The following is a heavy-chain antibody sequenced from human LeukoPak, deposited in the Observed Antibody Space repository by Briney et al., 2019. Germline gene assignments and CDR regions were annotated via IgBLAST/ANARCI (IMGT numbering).Heavy chain of an antibody. V-gene: IGHV3-23*01. Sequence: GGPLRLSCAASGFTFNYYAMKWVRQAPGKGLEWVSSISGDSTSTYYADSVKGRFTISSDNSKNTLYLQANSLRAEDTAVYYCAKDRLNGIFDYWGQGTLVTVSS. D-gene: IGHD2-8*01. CDR3: AKDRLNGIFDY. CDR2: ISGDSTST. J-gene: IGHJ4*02. CDR1: GFTFNYYA.